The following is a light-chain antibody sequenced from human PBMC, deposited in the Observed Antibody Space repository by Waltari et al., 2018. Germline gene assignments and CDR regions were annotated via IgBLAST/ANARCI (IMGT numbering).Light chain of an antibody. Sequence: EIVMTQSPATLSVSAGDRATLSCRASQSVSSNLAWYQQKPGQAPRLLIYGASARATGIPARFSGTGSATAFTLTISSLQSEDFAVYYCQQYNNWPPLFTFGPGTKVDMK. CDR2: GAS. J-gene: IGKJ3*01. CDR1: QSVSSN. V-gene: IGKV3D-15*01. CDR3: QQYNNWPPLFT.